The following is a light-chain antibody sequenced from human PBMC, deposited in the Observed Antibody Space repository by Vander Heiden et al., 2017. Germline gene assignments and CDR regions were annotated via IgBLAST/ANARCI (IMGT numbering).Light chain of an antibody. J-gene: IGLJ2*01. CDR1: SRDVGGYNY. CDR2: DVS. CDR3: SPYTSSSVV. Sequence: QSALTQPASVSGSPGQSITISCTGTSRDVGGYNYVSCYQQHPGNAPKLMIYDVSNRPSGVSNRFSGSKSGNTASLTISGLQAEDEADYYCSPYTSSSVVFGGGTKLTVL. V-gene: IGLV2-14*01.